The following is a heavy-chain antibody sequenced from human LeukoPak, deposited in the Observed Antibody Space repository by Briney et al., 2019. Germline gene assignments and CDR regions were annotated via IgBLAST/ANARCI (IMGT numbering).Heavy chain of an antibody. Sequence: GGSLRLSCAASGFTFSSYTMSWVRQAPGKGLEWVSAISGSGGSTYYADSVKGRFTISRDNSKNTLYLQMNSLRAEDTAVYYCAKDSYYYDSSGYDWGQGTLVTVSS. D-gene: IGHD3-22*01. V-gene: IGHV3-23*01. CDR1: GFTFSSYT. J-gene: IGHJ4*02. CDR2: ISGSGGST. CDR3: AKDSYYYDSSGYD.